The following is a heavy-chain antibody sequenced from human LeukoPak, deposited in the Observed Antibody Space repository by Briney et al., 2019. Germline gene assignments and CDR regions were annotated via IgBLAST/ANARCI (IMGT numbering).Heavy chain of an antibody. Sequence: SQTLSLTCTVSGGSISSGSYYWSWIRQPAGKGLEWIGRIYTSGSTNYNPSLKSRVTISVDTSKNQFSLKLSSVTAADTAVYYCARQDFVRYCSSTSCYTPVYFDYWGQGTLVTVSS. D-gene: IGHD2-2*02. CDR2: IYTSGST. CDR1: GGSISSGSYY. V-gene: IGHV4-61*02. CDR3: ARQDFVRYCSSTSCYTPVYFDY. J-gene: IGHJ4*02.